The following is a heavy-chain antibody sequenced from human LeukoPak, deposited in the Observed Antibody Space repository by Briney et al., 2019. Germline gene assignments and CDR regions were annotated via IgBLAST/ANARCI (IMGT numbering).Heavy chain of an antibody. V-gene: IGHV4-34*01. J-gene: IGHJ4*02. CDR3: ARGNVFLGYCSSTSCYTVLRGKYYFDY. D-gene: IGHD2-2*02. Sequence: SETLPLTCAVYGGSFSGYYWSWIRQPPGKGLEWIGEINHSGSTNYNPSLKSRVTISVDTSKNQFSLKLSSVTAADTAVYYCARGNVFLGYCSSTSCYTVLRGKYYFDYWGQGTLVTVSS. CDR2: INHSGST. CDR1: GGSFSGYY.